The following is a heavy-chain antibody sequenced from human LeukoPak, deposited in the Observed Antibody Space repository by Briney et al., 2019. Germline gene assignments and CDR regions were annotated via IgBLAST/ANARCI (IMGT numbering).Heavy chain of an antibody. CDR2: IYPGDSDT. Sequence: GESLKISCKGSGYRFTSYWIGWVRQMPGKGLGWMGIIYPGDSDTRYSPSFQGQVTISADKSFSTAYLQWDSLKASDTAMYFCARRTGGSFLIYSFDYWGQGTLVTVSS. V-gene: IGHV5-51*01. CDR3: ARRTGGSFLIYSFDY. CDR1: GYRFTSYW. J-gene: IGHJ4*02. D-gene: IGHD3/OR15-3a*01.